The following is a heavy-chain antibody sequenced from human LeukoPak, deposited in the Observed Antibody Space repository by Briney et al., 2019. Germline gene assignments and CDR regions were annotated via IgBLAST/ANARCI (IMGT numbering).Heavy chain of an antibody. D-gene: IGHD4-17*01. V-gene: IGHV4-39*07. Sequence: SETLSLTCTVSGGSISSSSYYWGWIRQPPGKGLEWIGSIYYSGSTYYNPSLKSRVTISVDTSKNQFSLKLSSVTAADTAVYYCARDLAEGRTVTPYYFDYWGQGTLVTVSS. CDR3: ARDLAEGRTVTPYYFDY. CDR2: IYYSGST. CDR1: GGSISSSSYY. J-gene: IGHJ4*02.